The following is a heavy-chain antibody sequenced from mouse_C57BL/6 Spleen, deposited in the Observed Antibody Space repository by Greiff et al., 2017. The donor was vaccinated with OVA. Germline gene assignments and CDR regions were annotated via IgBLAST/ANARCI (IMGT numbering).Heavy chain of an antibody. V-gene: IGHV1-80*01. Sequence: VQLQQSGAELVKPGASVKISCKASGYAFSSYWMNWVKQRPGKGLEWIGQIYPGDGDTNYNGKFKGKATLTADKSSSTAYMQLSSLTSEDSEVYFCARRITTVVATGYFDVWGTGTTVTVSS. CDR3: ARRITTVVATGYFDV. CDR2: IYPGDGDT. J-gene: IGHJ1*03. D-gene: IGHD1-1*01. CDR1: GYAFSSYW.